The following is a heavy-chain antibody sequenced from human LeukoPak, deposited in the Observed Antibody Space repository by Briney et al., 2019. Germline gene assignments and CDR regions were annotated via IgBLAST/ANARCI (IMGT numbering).Heavy chain of an antibody. CDR2: ISSSSSYI. J-gene: IGHJ4*02. CDR1: GFTFSSYS. Sequence: GGSLRLSCAASGFTFSSYSLNWVRQDPGKGLECFSSISSSSSYIYYADSVKGRFPISRDNAKNSLYLQMTSLRAEDTAVYYCASNDEMATITWNDYWGQGTLVTVSS. V-gene: IGHV3-21*01. D-gene: IGHD5-24*01. CDR3: ASNDEMATITWNDY.